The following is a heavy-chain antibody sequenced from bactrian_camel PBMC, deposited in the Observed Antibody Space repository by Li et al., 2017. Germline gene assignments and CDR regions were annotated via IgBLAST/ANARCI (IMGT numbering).Heavy chain of an antibody. CDR1: GFTFTKYH. J-gene: IGHJ4*01. CDR3: VTGDRRWPSLVKYDYNY. D-gene: IGHD1*01. Sequence: VQLVESGGGLVQVGGSLRLACVVSGFTFTKYHMTWVRQAPGKGLEWVSHISAGGRTYYADSVKGRFTISIDNAKNTLYLQMNSLKPEDTTMYYCVTGDRRWPSLVKYDYNYWGQGTQVTVS. CDR2: ISAGGRT. V-gene: IGHV3S40*01.